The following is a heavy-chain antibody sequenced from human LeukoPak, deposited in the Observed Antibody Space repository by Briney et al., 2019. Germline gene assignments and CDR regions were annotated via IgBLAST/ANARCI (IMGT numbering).Heavy chain of an antibody. CDR1: GGSFSGYY. D-gene: IGHD3-10*01. J-gene: IGHJ5*02. CDR2: INHSGST. V-gene: IGHV4-34*01. Sequence: SETLSLTCAVYGGSFSGYYWSWIRQPPGKGLEWTGEINHSGSTNYNPSLKSRVTISVDTSKNQFSLKLSSVTAADTAVYYCARLSPWERGYGYGSGRGRWFDPWGQGTLVTVSS. CDR3: ARLSPWERGYGYGSGRGRWFDP.